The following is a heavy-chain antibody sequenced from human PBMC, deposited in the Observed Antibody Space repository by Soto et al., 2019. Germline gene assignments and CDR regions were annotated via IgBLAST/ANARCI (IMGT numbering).Heavy chain of an antibody. D-gene: IGHD2-15*01. V-gene: IGHV2-5*02. CDR2: IYWDDDK. Sequence: QITLKESGPTLVKPTQTLTLTCTFSGFSLSTSGVGVGWIRQPPGKALEWLALIYWDDDKRYSPSLKSRLTITKDTSKNRVVLTMTNMDPVDTATYYCAQRRGGGGYCSGGSCYSETWGQGTLVTVSS. CDR3: AQRRGGGGYCSGGSCYSET. CDR1: GFSLSTSGVG. J-gene: IGHJ4*02.